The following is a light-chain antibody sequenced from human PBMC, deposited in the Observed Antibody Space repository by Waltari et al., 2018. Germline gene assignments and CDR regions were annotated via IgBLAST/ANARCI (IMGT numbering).Light chain of an antibody. J-gene: IGLJ2*01. V-gene: IGLV3-25*03. Sequence: SYELTPPPSVSVSPGQTARITCSGDALPKQYAYCYQQKPGQAPVLVRYKDTERPSGIPERFSGSSSGTTVTLTISGVQAEDEADYYCQSADSSGTYRHVVFGGGTKLTVL. CDR1: ALPKQY. CDR2: KDT. CDR3: QSADSSGTYRHVV.